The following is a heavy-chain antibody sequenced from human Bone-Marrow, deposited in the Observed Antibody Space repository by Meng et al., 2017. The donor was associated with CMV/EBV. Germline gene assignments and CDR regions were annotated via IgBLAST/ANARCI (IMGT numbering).Heavy chain of an antibody. V-gene: IGHV1-18*01. CDR3: ARDSIMTPLDF. J-gene: IGHJ4*02. CDR2: ISSYNGDT. CDR1: GYTFTNHG. Sequence: ALVKVSCKASGYTFTNHGISWVRQAPGQRLEWMGRISSYNGDTKYAQKFQGRVTMTTDTSTRTTYMELRSLRSDDTAIYYCARDSIMTPLDFWGQGTPVTVSS. D-gene: IGHD3-16*01.